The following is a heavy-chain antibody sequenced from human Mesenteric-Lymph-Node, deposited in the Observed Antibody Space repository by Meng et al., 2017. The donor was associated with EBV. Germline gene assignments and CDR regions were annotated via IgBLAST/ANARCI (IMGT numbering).Heavy chain of an antibody. D-gene: IGHD4-17*01. V-gene: IGHV4-4*02. Sequence: VPLLWHVPVRLTLSGTLSLPGAVSCRYISSSKWWGWLRQPPVKWLEWIGEIFHTGTTNYNPSRKRRLTMSVDKSKNQLSLKLTSVPAANTAVYYCAIVGDYGDYVGLDNWGQGTLVTVSS. J-gene: IGHJ4*02. CDR3: AIVGDYGDYVGLDN. CDR2: IFHTGTT. CDR1: CRYISSSKW.